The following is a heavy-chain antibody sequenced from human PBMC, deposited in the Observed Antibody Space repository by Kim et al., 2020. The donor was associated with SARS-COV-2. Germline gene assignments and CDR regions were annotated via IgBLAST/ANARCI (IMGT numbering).Heavy chain of an antibody. D-gene: IGHD6-19*01. CDR2: ISYDGSNK. Sequence: GGSLRLSCAASGFTFSSYAMHWVRQAPGKGLEWVAVISYDGSNKYYADSVKGRFTISRDNSKNTLYLQMNSLRAEDTAVYYCARAQKLRSSIAVADYFDYWGQGTLVTVSS. CDR3: ARAQKLRSSIAVADYFDY. CDR1: GFTFSSYA. V-gene: IGHV3-30*04. J-gene: IGHJ4*02.